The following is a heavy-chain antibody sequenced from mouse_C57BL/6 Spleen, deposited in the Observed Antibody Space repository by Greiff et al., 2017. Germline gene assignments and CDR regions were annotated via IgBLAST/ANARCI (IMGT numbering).Heavy chain of an antibody. V-gene: IGHV1-72*01. Sequence: QVQLKQSVAELVRPGASVKLSCTASGFNIKNTYMHWVKQRPEQGLEWIGRLDPNSGGTKYNEKFKSKATLTVDKPSSTAYMQLSSLTSEDSAVYYCARAGGSSYVAMDYWGQGTSVTVSS. J-gene: IGHJ4*01. D-gene: IGHD1-1*01. CDR1: GFNIKNTY. CDR2: LDPNSGGT. CDR3: ARAGGSSYVAMDY.